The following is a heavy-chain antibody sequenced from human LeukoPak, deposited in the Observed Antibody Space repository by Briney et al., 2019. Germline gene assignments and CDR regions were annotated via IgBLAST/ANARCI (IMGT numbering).Heavy chain of an antibody. D-gene: IGHD2-21*02. Sequence: GGSLRLSCAASEFSVGSNYMSWVRQAPGKGLEWVSLIYSGGSTNYADSVKGRFTISRDSSKNTLYLQMNSLRAEDTAVYYCAKDYLAYCGGDCYSFDYWGQGTLVTVSS. CDR2: IYSGGST. CDR1: EFSVGSNY. J-gene: IGHJ4*02. CDR3: AKDYLAYCGGDCYSFDY. V-gene: IGHV3-66*01.